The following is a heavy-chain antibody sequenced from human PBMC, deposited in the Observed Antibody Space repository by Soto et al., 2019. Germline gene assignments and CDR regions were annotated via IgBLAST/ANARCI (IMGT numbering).Heavy chain of an antibody. CDR3: ARGTAAGTAFAI. V-gene: IGHV3-48*01. D-gene: IGHD6-13*01. J-gene: IGHJ3*02. CDR2: ISSSSSTI. Sequence: GGSLRLSCAASGFTFSTYSMNWVRQAPGKGLEWVSYISSSSSTIYYADSVKGRFTISRDNAKSSLFLQMNSLRAEDTAVYYCARGTAAGTAFAIWGQGTMVTVSS. CDR1: GFTFSTYS.